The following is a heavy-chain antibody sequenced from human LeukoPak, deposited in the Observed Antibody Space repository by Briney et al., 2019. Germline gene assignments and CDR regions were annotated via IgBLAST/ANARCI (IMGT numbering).Heavy chain of an antibody. J-gene: IGHJ4*02. D-gene: IGHD1-1*01. CDR3: ATSGKYHVYYFDY. CDR2: RSYSGVT. CDR1: GGSITSNY. V-gene: IGHV4-59*08. Sequence: PSETLSLTCTVSGGSITSNYWNWIRQSPGKGLECIGYRSYSGVTNYNPSLKSRVTISVDTSKNQVSLKLTSVTAADTAVYYCATSGKYHVYYFDYWGQGTVVTVSP.